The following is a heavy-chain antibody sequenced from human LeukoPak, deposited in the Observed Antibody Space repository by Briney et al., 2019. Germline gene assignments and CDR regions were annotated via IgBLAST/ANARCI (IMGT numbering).Heavy chain of an antibody. CDR2: IYTSGST. D-gene: IGHD5-12*01. J-gene: IGHJ6*03. CDR3: ARVQTDLVATSSYYYYMDV. V-gene: IGHV4-4*09. Sequence: SETLSLTCTVSGGSTSSYYWSWIRQPPGKGLEWIGYIYTSGSTNYNPSLKSRVTISVDTSKNQFSLKLSSVTAADTAVYYCARVQTDLVATSSYYYYMDVWGKGTTVTVSS. CDR1: GGSTSSYY.